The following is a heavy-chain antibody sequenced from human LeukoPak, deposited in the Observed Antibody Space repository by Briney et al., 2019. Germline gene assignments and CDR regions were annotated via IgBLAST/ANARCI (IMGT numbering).Heavy chain of an antibody. CDR1: GFTFSTYW. CDR2: ILYDGTYT. Sequence: GGSLRLSCAASGFTFSTYWMHWVRQIPGKGLVWLSRILYDGTYTTYVDSVRGRFTISRDNTKSTLYLQMNSLRADDTAVYYCARGAEGHNYGELDSWGQGTLVTVSS. V-gene: IGHV3-74*01. D-gene: IGHD5-18*01. CDR3: ARGAEGHNYGELDS. J-gene: IGHJ5*01.